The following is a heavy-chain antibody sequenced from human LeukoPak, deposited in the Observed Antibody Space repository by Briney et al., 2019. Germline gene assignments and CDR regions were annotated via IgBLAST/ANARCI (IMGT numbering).Heavy chain of an antibody. CDR2: IKQDGSEK. Sequence: PGGSLRLSCAASGFSFSTYYMNWVRQAPGKGLEWVANIKQDGSEKYYVDSVKGRFTISRDNAKNSLYLQLNSLRADDTAVYYCVKSGWYKFFDYWGQGTLVTVSS. V-gene: IGHV3-7*01. D-gene: IGHD6-19*01. J-gene: IGHJ4*02. CDR1: GFSFSTYY. CDR3: VKSGWYKFFDY.